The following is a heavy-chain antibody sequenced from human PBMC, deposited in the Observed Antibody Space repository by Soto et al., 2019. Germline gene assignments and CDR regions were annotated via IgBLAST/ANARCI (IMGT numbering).Heavy chain of an antibody. V-gene: IGHV1-69*04. Sequence: SVKVSCKASGGTFSSYTISWVRQAPGQGLEWMGRIIPILGIANYAQKFQGRVTITADKSTSTAYMELSSLRSEDTAVYYCAREGKDYVFWSGYYPRGNYYYYMDVWGKGTTVTVSS. J-gene: IGHJ6*03. D-gene: IGHD3-3*01. CDR3: AREGKDYVFWSGYYPRGNYYYYMDV. CDR1: GGTFSSYT. CDR2: IIPILGIA.